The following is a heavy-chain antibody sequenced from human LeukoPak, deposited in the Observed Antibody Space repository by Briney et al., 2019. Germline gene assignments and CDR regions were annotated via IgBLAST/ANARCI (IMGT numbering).Heavy chain of an antibody. D-gene: IGHD4/OR15-4a*01. CDR2: IRYDGSNK. CDR3: AKAGLVRGGALDS. CDR1: GFTFSSYG. V-gene: IGHV3-30*02. J-gene: IGHJ4*02. Sequence: GGSLRLSCAASGFTFSSYGMHWVRQAPGKGLEWVAFIRYDGSNKYYADSVKGRFTISRDNSKNTLYLQMNSLRVEDTAAYYCAKAGLVRGGALDSWGQGTLVTVSS.